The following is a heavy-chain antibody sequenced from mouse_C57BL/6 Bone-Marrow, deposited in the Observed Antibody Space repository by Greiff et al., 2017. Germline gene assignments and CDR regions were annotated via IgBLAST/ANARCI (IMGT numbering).Heavy chain of an antibody. D-gene: IGHD2-1*01. V-gene: IGHV14-4*01. CDR3: TRGEYNGNYAY. Sequence: VQLQQSGAELVRPGASVKLSCTASGFNIKDDYMHWVKQRPEQGLAWIGWIDPENGDTEYASKFQGKATITADTSSNTAYLQLSSLTSEDTAVYYCTRGEYNGNYAYWGQGTLVTVSA. CDR1: GFNIKDDY. J-gene: IGHJ3*01. CDR2: IDPENGDT.